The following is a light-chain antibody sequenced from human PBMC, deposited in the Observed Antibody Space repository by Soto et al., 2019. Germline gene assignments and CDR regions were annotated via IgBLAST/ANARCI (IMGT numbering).Light chain of an antibody. CDR2: NAS. V-gene: IGKV3-11*01. Sequence: EIVMTQSPATLSVSPGERVTLSCRASQSVSTILAWFQQKPGQPPRLLIYNASNRTTGIPARFSGSGSGTDFTLTISSLEPEDFAVYYCQQRGDWPPITFGQGTRLEI. J-gene: IGKJ5*01. CDR3: QQRGDWPPIT. CDR1: QSVSTI.